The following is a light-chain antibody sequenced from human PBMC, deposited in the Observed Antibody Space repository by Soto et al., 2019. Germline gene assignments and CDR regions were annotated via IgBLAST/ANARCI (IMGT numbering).Light chain of an antibody. CDR2: GAS. Sequence: EIVLTQSPATLSVSPGDRATLSCRASESVSSNVAWYQQKPGQTPRLLIYGASTRATGVPPRFSGGGSGTDFTLTISRLEPGDFAVYFCQQYGGFPITFGQGTRLEI. CDR3: QQYGGFPIT. J-gene: IGKJ5*01. CDR1: ESVSSN. V-gene: IGKV3-15*01.